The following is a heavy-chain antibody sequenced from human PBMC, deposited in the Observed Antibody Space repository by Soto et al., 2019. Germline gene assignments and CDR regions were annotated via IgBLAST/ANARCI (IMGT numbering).Heavy chain of an antibody. V-gene: IGHV4-59*01. CDR3: ARDTYYLGMDV. D-gene: IGHD2-21*01. CDR1: GDSITNYY. Sequence: QVQLQESGPGLVKPSETLSLTCTVSGDSITNYYWSWIRQPPGKGLEWIGHIYYTGATNYNPSLKNRVTISVDSSKKQFSLNLSSVTAADTALYYCARDTYYLGMDVWGQGTTVTVSS. CDR2: IYYTGAT. J-gene: IGHJ6*02.